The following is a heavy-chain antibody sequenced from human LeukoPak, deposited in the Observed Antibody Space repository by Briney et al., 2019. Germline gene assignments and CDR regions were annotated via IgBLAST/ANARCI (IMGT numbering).Heavy chain of an antibody. D-gene: IGHD1-1*01. CDR3: ARYLERYYCYYGMDV. J-gene: IGHJ6*02. Sequence: GGSLRLSCAASGFTFSSYAMHWVRQAPGKGLEWVAVISYDGTNKYYADSVKGRFTISRDNSKNTLYLQINSLRVEDTAVYYCARYLERYYCYYGMDVWGQGTTVTVSS. V-gene: IGHV3-30*04. CDR1: GFTFSSYA. CDR2: ISYDGTNK.